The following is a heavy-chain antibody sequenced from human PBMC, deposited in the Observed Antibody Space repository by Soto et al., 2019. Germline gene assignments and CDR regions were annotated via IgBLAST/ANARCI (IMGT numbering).Heavy chain of an antibody. CDR2: IYYSGST. CDR1: GGSISSYY. J-gene: IGHJ4*02. Sequence: QVQLQESGPGLVKPSETLSLTCTVSGGSISSYYWSWIRQPPGKGLEWIGYIYYSGSTNYNPSLKRRVNISGNPAKDPFSLKLGSVTGADPAVYYCARRYGSCFDYWGQGTLVTVSS. CDR3: ARRYGSCFDY. V-gene: IGHV4-59*08. D-gene: IGHD5-18*01.